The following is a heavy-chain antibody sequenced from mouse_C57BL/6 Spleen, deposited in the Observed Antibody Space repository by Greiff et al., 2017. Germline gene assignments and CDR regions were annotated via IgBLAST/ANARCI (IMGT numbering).Heavy chain of an antibody. Sequence: QVQLQQPGAELVRPGSSVKLSCKASGYTFTSYWMHWVKQRPIQGLEWIGNIDPSDSETHYNQKFKDKATLTVDKSSSTAYMQLSRLTSEDSAVYYCARGDGATVVATADYWGQGTTLTVSS. CDR1: GYTFTSYW. V-gene: IGHV1-52*01. J-gene: IGHJ2*01. CDR2: IDPSDSET. CDR3: ARGDGATVVATADY. D-gene: IGHD1-1*01.